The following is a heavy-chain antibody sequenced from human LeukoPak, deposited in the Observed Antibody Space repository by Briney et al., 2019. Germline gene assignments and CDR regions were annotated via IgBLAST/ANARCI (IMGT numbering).Heavy chain of an antibody. V-gene: IGHV3-30*02. Sequence: PGGSLRLSCAASGFTFSAYVINWVRQAPGKGLEWVAFIRHDGNNEYYADSVKGRFTISRDNAKNSLYLQMNSLRAEDTAVYYCARDQSYYGSGSPMNVWGKGTTVTVSS. CDR2: IRHDGNNE. J-gene: IGHJ6*04. D-gene: IGHD3-10*01. CDR3: ARDQSYYGSGSPMNV. CDR1: GFTFSAYV.